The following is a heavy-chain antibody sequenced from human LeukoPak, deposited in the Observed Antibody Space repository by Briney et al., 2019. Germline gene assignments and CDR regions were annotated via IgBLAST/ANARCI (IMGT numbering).Heavy chain of an antibody. J-gene: IGHJ4*02. CDR3: ASPQYYFDY. D-gene: IGHD5-24*01. CDR2: ISSSGSTT. Sequence: GGSLRLSCAASGFPFSTYEMNWVRQAPGKGLEWVSHISSSGSTTYYADSVKGRFTISRDNAKNSLYLQMNSLRAEDTAVYYCASPQYYFDYWGQGTLVTVSS. V-gene: IGHV3-48*03. CDR1: GFPFSTYE.